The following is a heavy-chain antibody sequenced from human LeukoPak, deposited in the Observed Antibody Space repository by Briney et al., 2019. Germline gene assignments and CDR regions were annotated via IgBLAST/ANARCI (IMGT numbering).Heavy chain of an antibody. J-gene: IGHJ5*02. CDR3: ARGGSSSWYRKAPNWFDP. D-gene: IGHD6-13*01. Sequence: SETLSLTCTVSGGSISGYYWSWIRQPPGKGLEWIGEINHSGSTNYNPSLKSRVTISVDTSKNQFSLKLSSVTAADTAVYYCARGGSSSWYRKAPNWFDPWGQGTLVTVSS. V-gene: IGHV4-34*01. CDR2: INHSGST. CDR1: GGSISGYY.